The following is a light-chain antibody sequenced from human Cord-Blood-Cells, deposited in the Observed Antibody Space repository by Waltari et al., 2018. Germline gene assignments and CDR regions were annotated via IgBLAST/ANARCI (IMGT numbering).Light chain of an antibody. V-gene: IGKV2-28*01. CDR1: QSLLHSNGYNY. Sequence: DIVMTQSPLPLPVTPGEPASISCRSSQSLLHSNGYNYLDWYLQKPGQSPQLLIYLGSNRASGVPDRFSGSGSGTDFTLKISRVEAEDVGFYYCMQALQTPFTFGPGTKVDIK. CDR2: LGS. J-gene: IGKJ3*01. CDR3: MQALQTPFT.